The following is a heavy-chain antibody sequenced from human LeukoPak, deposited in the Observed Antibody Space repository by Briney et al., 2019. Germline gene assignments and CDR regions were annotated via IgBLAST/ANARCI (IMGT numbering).Heavy chain of an antibody. CDR1: SFTFSSDA. Sequence: AGSLRLYGSASSFTFSSDAMSWVRQAPGEGLEGVDLLTGGGGRTYYADSLKGPFTIYRDNSKNTLYLQMNSLSAQATAVNHRAHIQPSEWEAGHWRQGNLVPVPS. CDR2: LTGGGGRT. J-gene: IGHJ4*02. V-gene: IGHV3-23*01. CDR3: AHIQPSEWEAGH. D-gene: IGHD1-1*01.